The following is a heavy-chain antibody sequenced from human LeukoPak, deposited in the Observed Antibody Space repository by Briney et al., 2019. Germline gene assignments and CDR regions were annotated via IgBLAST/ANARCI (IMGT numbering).Heavy chain of an antibody. Sequence: GGSLRLSCAASGFTFSSYWMSWVRQAPGKGLEWVANIKQDGSEKYYVDSVKGRFTISRDSAKNSLYLQMNSLRAEDTAVYYCAREVVVTANHFDPWGQGTLVTVSS. V-gene: IGHV3-7*01. CDR3: AREVVVTANHFDP. CDR2: IKQDGSEK. J-gene: IGHJ5*02. D-gene: IGHD2-21*02. CDR1: GFTFSSYW.